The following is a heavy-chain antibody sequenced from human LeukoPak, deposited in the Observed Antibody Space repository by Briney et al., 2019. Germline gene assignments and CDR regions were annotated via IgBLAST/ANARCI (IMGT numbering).Heavy chain of an antibody. CDR2: ISTSGTT. V-gene: IGHV4-4*07. Sequence: SETLSLTCSVSGDSFTTYYWNWIRQPAGKGLGWIGRISTSGTTNYNPSLTSRVTMSVDTSKNQFSLKLTSVTAADTAVYYCAKSAYFHFDPWGQGTLVTVSS. D-gene: IGHD1-26*01. CDR1: GDSFTTYY. CDR3: AKSAYFHFDP. J-gene: IGHJ5*02.